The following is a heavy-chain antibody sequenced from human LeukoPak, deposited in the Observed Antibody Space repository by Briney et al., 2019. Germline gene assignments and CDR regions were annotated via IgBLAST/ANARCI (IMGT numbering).Heavy chain of an antibody. CDR3: AKSMYYYDSSGYYFFGSYDY. CDR2: ISGSGGST. V-gene: IGHV3-23*01. CDR1: GFTFSSYA. Sequence: GGSPRLSCAASGFTFSSYAMSWVRQAPGKGLEWVSAISGSGGSTYYADSVEGRFTISRDNSKNTLYLQMNSLRAEDTAVYYCAKSMYYYDSSGYYFFGSYDYWGQGTLVTVSS. J-gene: IGHJ4*02. D-gene: IGHD3-22*01.